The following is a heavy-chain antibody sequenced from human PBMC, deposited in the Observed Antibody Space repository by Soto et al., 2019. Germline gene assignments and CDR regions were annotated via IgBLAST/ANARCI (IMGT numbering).Heavy chain of an antibody. CDR1: GGSLSSSSYY. J-gene: IGHJ4*02. D-gene: IGHD2-15*01. Sequence: SETLSLTCTVSGGSLSSSSYYWGWIRQPPGKGLEWIGSIYYSGSTYYNPSLKSRVTISVDTSKNQFSLKLSSVTAADTAVYYYARHSADIVVVVAAIGFQGFDYWGQGTLVTVSS. V-gene: IGHV4-39*01. CDR2: IYYSGST. CDR3: ARHSADIVVVVAAIGFQGFDY.